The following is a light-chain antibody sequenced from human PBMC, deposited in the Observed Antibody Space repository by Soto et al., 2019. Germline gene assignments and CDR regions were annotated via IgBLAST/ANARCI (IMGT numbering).Light chain of an antibody. V-gene: IGKV1-39*01. J-gene: IGKJ4*01. CDR2: AAS. Sequence: DIPMTQSQSSVAASVGDRVTITWLAGQDIDFYLNWYQHKPGKAPKLLIYAASTLQAGVPSRFSGSGSGTDFTLTITSLQPEDLATYYCQQSFSNPLTFGGGTKVDIK. CDR3: QQSFSNPLT. CDR1: QDIDFY.